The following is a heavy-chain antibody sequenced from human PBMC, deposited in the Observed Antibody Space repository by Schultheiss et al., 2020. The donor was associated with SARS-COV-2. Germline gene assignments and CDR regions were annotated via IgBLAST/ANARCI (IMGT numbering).Heavy chain of an antibody. J-gene: IGHJ5*02. Sequence: SETLSLTCTVSGGSISSYYWSWIRQPPGKGLEWIGYIYSSGNTNYNPSLKSRVTISLDRSKNQFSLKLSSVTAADTAVYYCAGQVGSYMNWFDPWGQGTLVTVSS. D-gene: IGHD1-26*01. V-gene: IGHV4-59*08. CDR3: AGQVGSYMNWFDP. CDR2: IYSSGNT. CDR1: GGSISSYY.